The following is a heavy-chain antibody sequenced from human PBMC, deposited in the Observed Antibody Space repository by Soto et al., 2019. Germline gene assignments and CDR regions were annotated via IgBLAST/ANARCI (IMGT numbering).Heavy chain of an antibody. CDR3: AGSSGWYRAFDI. CDR2: ISGSGGSA. J-gene: IGHJ3*02. D-gene: IGHD6-19*01. V-gene: IGHV3-23*01. Sequence: PGGSLRLSCAASGFTFSNSAMSWVRQVPGKGLEWVSGISGSGGSAYYADSVKGRFTISRDNSKNTLYLQMNSLRAEDTAVYYCAGSSGWYRAFDIWGQGTMVTVSS. CDR1: GFTFSNSA.